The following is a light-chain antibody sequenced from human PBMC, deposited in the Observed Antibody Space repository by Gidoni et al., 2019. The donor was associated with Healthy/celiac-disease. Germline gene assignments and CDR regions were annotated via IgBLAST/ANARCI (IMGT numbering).Light chain of an antibody. J-gene: IGLJ2*01. Sequence: QFAVTHPASVSGSPGQSITISCTGTSSDVGGYNYVSWYQQHPGKAPKLMIYDVSNRPSGVSNRFSGSKSGNTASLTISGLQAEDEADYYCSSYTSSSTYVVFGGGTKLTVL. CDR3: SSYTSSSTYVV. CDR1: SSDVGGYNY. V-gene: IGLV2-14*01. CDR2: DVS.